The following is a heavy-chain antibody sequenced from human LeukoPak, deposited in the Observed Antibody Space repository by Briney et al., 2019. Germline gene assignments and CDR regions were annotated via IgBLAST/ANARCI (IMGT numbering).Heavy chain of an antibody. V-gene: IGHV4-4*07. J-gene: IGHJ4*02. D-gene: IGHD4-17*01. Sequence: AETLSLTCTVSGGSIRSYYWNWIRQPAGKGLEWIGRIYISGSTNYNPSLKSRVTMSVDTSKNQFSLKLTSVTAADTAVYYCARGPPSTVTHFDYWGQGTLVTVSS. CDR2: IYISGST. CDR3: ARGPPSTVTHFDY. CDR1: GGSIRSYY.